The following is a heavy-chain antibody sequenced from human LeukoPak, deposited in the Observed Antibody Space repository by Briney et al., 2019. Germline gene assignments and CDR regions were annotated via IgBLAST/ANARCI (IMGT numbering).Heavy chain of an antibody. J-gene: IGHJ6*03. V-gene: IGHV4-38-2*02. D-gene: IGHD6-6*01. Sequence: SETLSLTCAVSGYSISSGYYWGWIRQPPGKGLEWIGSIYHSGSTYYNPSLKSRVTISVDTSKNQFSLKLSSVTAADTAVYYCAREDRSSSYYMDVWGKGTTVTVPS. CDR2: IYHSGST. CDR1: GYSISSGYY. CDR3: AREDRSSSYYMDV.